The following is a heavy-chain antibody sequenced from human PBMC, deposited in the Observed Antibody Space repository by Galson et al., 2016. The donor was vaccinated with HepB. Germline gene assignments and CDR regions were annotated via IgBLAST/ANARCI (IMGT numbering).Heavy chain of an antibody. D-gene: IGHD7-27*01. Sequence: CAISGDSVSRISLAWNWIRQSPSRGLEWLGRTYCRSKWYNDYAASVKSRISINPDTSKNQFSLHLNSVTPEDTAVYYCARDYWGFFDYWGQGTLVTVSS. V-gene: IGHV6-1*01. CDR2: TYCRSKWYN. J-gene: IGHJ4*02. CDR1: GDSVSRISLA. CDR3: ARDYWGFFDY.